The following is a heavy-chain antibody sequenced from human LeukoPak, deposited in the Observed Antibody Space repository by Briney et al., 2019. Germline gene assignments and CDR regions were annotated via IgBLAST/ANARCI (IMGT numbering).Heavy chain of an antibody. D-gene: IGHD2-21*02. J-gene: IGHJ6*02. CDR2: IWHHGSKT. V-gene: IGHV3-33*01. CDR3: ARDCSRGDCNYYYGMDV. CDR1: GFIFSSFG. Sequence: AGGSLRLSCVASGFIFSSFGMHWVRQAPGKGLEWVAVIWHHGSKTYYGDSVKGRFTISRDNSKNTLYLQMNSLGAEDTAVYYCARDCSRGDCNYYYGMDVWGQGTTVTVSS.